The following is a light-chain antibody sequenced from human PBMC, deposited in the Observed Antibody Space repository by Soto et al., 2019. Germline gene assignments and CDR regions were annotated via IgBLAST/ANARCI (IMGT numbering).Light chain of an antibody. CDR1: QGISNY. CDR3: QKYNSAPWT. V-gene: IGKV1-27*01. J-gene: IGKJ1*01. Sequence: DIQRTQSPSSLSASVGDRVTITCRASQGISNYLAWYQQKPGTVPKLLISAASTLQTGVPSRFSGGGSGTDFTLTISSLQPEDVATYYCQKYNSAPWTFGQGTKVDIK. CDR2: AAS.